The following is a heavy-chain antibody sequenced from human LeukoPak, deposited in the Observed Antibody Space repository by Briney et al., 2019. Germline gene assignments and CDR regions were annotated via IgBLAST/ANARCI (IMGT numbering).Heavy chain of an antibody. CDR3: ASEIDIVVVVAATAAGYAFDI. J-gene: IGHJ3*02. V-gene: IGHV1-69*13. CDR2: IIPIFGAA. D-gene: IGHD2-15*01. Sequence: GASVKVSCKASGATFSSYAISWVRQAPGQGLEWMGGIIPIFGAANYAQKFQGRVTITADESTSTAYMELSSLRSEDTVVYYCASEIDIVVVVAATAAGYAFDIWGQGTMVTVSS. CDR1: GATFSSYA.